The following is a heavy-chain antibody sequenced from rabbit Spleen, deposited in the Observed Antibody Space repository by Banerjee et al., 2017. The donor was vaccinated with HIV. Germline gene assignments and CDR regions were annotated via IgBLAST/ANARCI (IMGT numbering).Heavy chain of an antibody. Sequence: QSLEESGGDLVKPGASLTLTCTASGFALSGYYMCWVRQAPGKGLEWIGCINTATAKGVYATWAKGRFTISKSSSTTVTLQMTSLTAADTATYFCTRGSAAMAMVITGFYFNLWGPGTLVTVS. CDR2: INTATAKG. J-gene: IGHJ4*01. D-gene: IGHD2-1*01. V-gene: IGHV1S40*01. CDR3: TRGSAAMAMVITGFYFNL. CDR1: GFALSGYY.